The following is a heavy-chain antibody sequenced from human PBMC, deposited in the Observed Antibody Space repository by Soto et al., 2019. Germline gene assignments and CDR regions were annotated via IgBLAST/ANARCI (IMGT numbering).Heavy chain of an antibody. CDR2: IVVGSGNT. J-gene: IGHJ6*02. CDR1: GFTFTSSA. Sequence: SVKVSCKASGFTFTSSAVQWVRQARGQRLEWIGWIVVGSGNTNYAQKFQGRVTITADKSTSTAYMELSSLRSEDTAVYYCARGDSSGYSAYSMDVWGQGTTVTVSS. D-gene: IGHD3-22*01. V-gene: IGHV1-58*01. CDR3: ARGDSSGYSAYSMDV.